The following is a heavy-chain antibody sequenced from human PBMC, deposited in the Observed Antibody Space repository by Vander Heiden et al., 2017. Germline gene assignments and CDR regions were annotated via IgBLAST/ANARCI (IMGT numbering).Heavy chain of an antibody. J-gene: IGHJ4*02. CDR3: ARVIRWVLDY. CDR1: GFTVSSNY. D-gene: IGHD1-26*01. V-gene: IGHV3-53*01. CDR2: IYSGGST. Sequence: EVQLVESGGGLIQPGGSLRLSCAASGFTVSSNYMSWVRQAPGKGLEWVSVIYSGGSTYDADSVKGRFTISRDNSKNTLYLKMKSLRAEDTAVYYGARVIRWVLDYWGQGTLVTVSS.